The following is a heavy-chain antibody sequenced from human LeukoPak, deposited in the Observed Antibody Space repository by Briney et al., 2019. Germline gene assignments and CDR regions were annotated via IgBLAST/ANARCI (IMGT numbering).Heavy chain of an antibody. CDR3: ASPRRGSGSYYTYFDY. CDR1: GFTFSSYA. J-gene: IGHJ4*02. V-gene: IGHV3-30*04. D-gene: IGHD3-10*01. CDR2: ISYDGSNK. Sequence: GGSLRLSCAASGFTFSSYAMHWVRQAPGKGLEWVAVISYDGSNKYYADSVKGRFTISRDNSKNTLYLQMNSLRAEDTAVYYCASPRRGSGSYYTYFDYWGQGTLVTVSS.